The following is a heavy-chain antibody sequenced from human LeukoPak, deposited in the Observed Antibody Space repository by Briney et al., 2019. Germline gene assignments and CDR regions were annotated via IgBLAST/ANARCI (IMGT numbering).Heavy chain of an antibody. D-gene: IGHD5-12*01. CDR1: GFTFNTYT. CDR2: ISSTNSYI. Sequence: GGSLRLSCTASGFTFNTYTMHWVRQAPGNGLEWVSSISSTNSYIYYADSVRGRFTVSRDNAKNSLYLQMHSLSAEDTAVYYCARVNRRSGYVAFDYWGQGTLVTVSS. J-gene: IGHJ4*02. V-gene: IGHV3-21*01. CDR3: ARVNRRSGYVAFDY.